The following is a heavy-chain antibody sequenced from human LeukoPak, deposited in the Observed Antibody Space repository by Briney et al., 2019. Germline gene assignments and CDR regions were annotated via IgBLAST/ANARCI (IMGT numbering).Heavy chain of an antibody. D-gene: IGHD1-26*01. CDR3: ARDRSYAFDI. CDR1: GFTFSSYW. CDR2: IKQDGSEK. V-gene: IGHV3-7*01. J-gene: IGHJ3*02. Sequence: GGSLSLSCAASGFTFSSYWMSWVRQAPGKGLGWLANIKQDGSEKNYVDSVKGRFTISRDNAKKSLYLQMNSLRVEDTAVYYCARDRSYAFDIWGQGTMVTVSS.